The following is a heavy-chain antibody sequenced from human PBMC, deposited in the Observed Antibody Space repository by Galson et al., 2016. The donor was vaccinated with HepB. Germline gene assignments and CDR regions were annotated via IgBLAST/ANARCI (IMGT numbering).Heavy chain of an antibody. J-gene: IGHJ4*02. Sequence: TLSLTCTVSGGSISDYYCSWIRQSPGKGLEWIGHIYNSGNNKYNPSLESRVIISVDTSKNQFFLDVNSVTAADTAIYYCSATTTGWHAWWGQGNLVTVSS. D-gene: IGHD6-19*01. V-gene: IGHV4-59*01. CDR3: SATTTGWHAW. CDR2: IYNSGNN. CDR1: GGSISDYY.